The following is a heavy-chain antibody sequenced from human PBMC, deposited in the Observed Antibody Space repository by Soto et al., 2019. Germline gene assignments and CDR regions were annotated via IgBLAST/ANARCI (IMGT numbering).Heavy chain of an antibody. CDR1: EFTFSSYA. J-gene: IGHJ4*02. Sequence: EVQVLESGGGLVQPGGSLRLSCAASEFTFSSYAMSWVRQAPGKGLEWVSGISGSGGGIYYADSVKGRFTISRDNSKNTVYLQMNSLRAEDTAVYYCAKPHRDVYSTAFFYHWGQGTLVTVSS. D-gene: IGHD4-4*01. CDR2: ISGSGGGI. CDR3: AKPHRDVYSTAFFYH. V-gene: IGHV3-23*01.